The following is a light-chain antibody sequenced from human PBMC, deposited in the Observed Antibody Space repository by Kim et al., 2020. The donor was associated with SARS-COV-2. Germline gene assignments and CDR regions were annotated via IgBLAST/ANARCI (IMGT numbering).Light chain of an antibody. CDR2: RAS. CDR3: QQHWGSWT. J-gene: IGKJ1*01. Sequence: TQMTQSPSTLSASVGDRVSITCRASQSISDSLAWYQQKPGGAPKLLIYRASTLESGVPSRFSGSRSGTEFTLTITNLQSDDFATYHCQQHWGSWTFGQGTKVDIK. CDR1: QSISDS. V-gene: IGKV1-5*03.